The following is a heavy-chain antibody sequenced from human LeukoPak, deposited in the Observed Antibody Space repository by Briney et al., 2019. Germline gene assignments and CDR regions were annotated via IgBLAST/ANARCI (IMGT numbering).Heavy chain of an antibody. CDR2: IYPSDSDT. V-gene: IGHV5-51*01. CDR1: GYSFNTYW. D-gene: IGHD3-10*01. CDR3: TRRSASGSSTDFDY. J-gene: IGHJ4*02. Sequence: KVSCKASGYSFNTYWIGWVRQMPGEGLEWMGIIYPSDSDTRYSPSFQGQVTISADKSITTAYLQWSGLKASDTAIYYCTRRSASGSSTDFDYWGQGTLVTVSS.